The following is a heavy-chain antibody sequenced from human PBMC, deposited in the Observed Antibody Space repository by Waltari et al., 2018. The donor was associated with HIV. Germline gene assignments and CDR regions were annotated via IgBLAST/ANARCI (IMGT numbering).Heavy chain of an antibody. V-gene: IGHV3-15*01. J-gene: IGHJ4*02. CDR2: IKSKTDGGTT. CDR3: TTDPPDYDSSGYHGSDY. CDR1: GFTFSNAW. Sequence: EVQLVESGGGLVKPGGSLSLSCAASGFTFSNAWISWVRQAPGKGLEWVGRIKSKTDGGTTDYAAPVKGRFTISRDDSKNTLYLQMNSLKTEDTAVYYCTTDPPDYDSSGYHGSDYWGQGTLVTVSS. D-gene: IGHD3-22*01.